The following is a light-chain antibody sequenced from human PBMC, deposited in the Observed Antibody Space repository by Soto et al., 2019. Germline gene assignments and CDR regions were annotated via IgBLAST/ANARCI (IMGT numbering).Light chain of an antibody. CDR3: QQSYKMPS. Sequence: EIPLTQSPSSLAASVGDRLTLTCRASRNVSIYLNWYQHKPEKGPTLLIHATSNLQIGVPSRFSGSGSGTEFTLTISSLEPEDFGTYYCQQSYKMPSFGQGTRLEIK. CDR1: RNVSIY. V-gene: IGKV1-39*01. J-gene: IGKJ5*01. CDR2: ATS.